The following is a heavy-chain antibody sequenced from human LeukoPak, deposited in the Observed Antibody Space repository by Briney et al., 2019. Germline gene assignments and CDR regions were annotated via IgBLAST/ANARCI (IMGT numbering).Heavy chain of an antibody. CDR2: INHSGST. Sequence: SETLSLTCAVYGGSFSGYYWSWIRQPPGKGLEWIREINHSGSTNYNPSLKSRVTISVDTSKNQFSLKLSSVTAADTAVYYCARDTTYYYGSGSYGAFDIWGQGTMVTVSS. V-gene: IGHV4-34*01. CDR3: ARDTTYYYGSGSYGAFDI. D-gene: IGHD3-10*01. J-gene: IGHJ3*02. CDR1: GGSFSGYY.